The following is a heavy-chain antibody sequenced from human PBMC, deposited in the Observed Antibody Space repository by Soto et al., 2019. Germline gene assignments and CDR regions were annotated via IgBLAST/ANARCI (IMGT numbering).Heavy chain of an antibody. V-gene: IGHV3-30*03. D-gene: IGHD3-16*01. CDR2: ISNDGSNQ. CDR1: GFPFSSFG. J-gene: IGHJ6*02. CDR3: SRSRPTGRRAYYYFVMAG. Sequence: GGSLRLSCFVSGFPFSSFGMHWVRQAPGKGLEWVSSISNDGSNQHYADSVKGRFTISRDNSKNTVYLQLNSLRGEDTAVYYFSRSRPTGRRAYYYFVMAGWGQGTTVTVYS.